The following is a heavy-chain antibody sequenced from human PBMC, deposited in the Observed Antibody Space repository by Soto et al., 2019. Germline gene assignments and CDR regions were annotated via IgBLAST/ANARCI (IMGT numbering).Heavy chain of an antibody. Sequence: QVQLQESGPGLVKPSQTLSLTCTVSGDSISIGDYYWSWIRQPPGKGLEWIGYIYYSGNTYYNPSLKSRITISVDMSKIQFSLKLSSVTAADTAVYYCARAVDSGGFPDAFDIWGQGTMVTVSS. CDR1: GDSISIGDYY. CDR2: IYYSGNT. D-gene: IGHD3-22*01. J-gene: IGHJ3*02. V-gene: IGHV4-30-4*01. CDR3: ARAVDSGGFPDAFDI.